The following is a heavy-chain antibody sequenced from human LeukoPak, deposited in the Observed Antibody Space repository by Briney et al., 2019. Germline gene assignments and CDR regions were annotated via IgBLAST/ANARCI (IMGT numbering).Heavy chain of an antibody. Sequence: GGSLRLSCAASGFTFSSYAMHWVRQAPGKGLEYVSAISSNGGSTYYANSVKGRFTISRDNSKNTLYLQMGSLRAEDTAVYYCARDNKAAGDYWGQGTLVTVSS. J-gene: IGHJ4*02. CDR3: ARDNKAAGDY. V-gene: IGHV3-64*01. CDR2: ISSNGGST. D-gene: IGHD6-13*01. CDR1: GFTFSSYA.